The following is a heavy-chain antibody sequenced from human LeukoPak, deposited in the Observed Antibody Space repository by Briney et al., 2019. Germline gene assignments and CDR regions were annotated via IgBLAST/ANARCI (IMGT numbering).Heavy chain of an antibody. CDR1: GFTFSSYW. J-gene: IGHJ4*02. D-gene: IGHD6-6*01. V-gene: IGHV3-7*01. CDR3: ARDLSSSCPLPVN. Sequence: PGGSLRLSCAASGFTFSSYWMTWVRQAPGKGLEWVASINQDGSETYYVDSVKGRFIISRDNAKNSLYLQMNSLRAEDTAVYYCARDLSSSCPLPVNWGQGTLVTVSS. CDR2: INQDGSET.